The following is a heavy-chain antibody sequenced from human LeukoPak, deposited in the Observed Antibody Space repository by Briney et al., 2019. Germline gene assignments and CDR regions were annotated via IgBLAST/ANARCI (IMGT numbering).Heavy chain of an antibody. CDR2: VNPNSGNT. J-gene: IGHJ5*02. CDR1: GYTFTSYD. Sequence: ASVKVSCKASGYTFTSYDINWVRQATGQGLEWMGYVNPNSGNTVYAQKFQGRVTKTRDTSISTAYMELSSLRSEDTAVYYCARGRIVRVSNWFNPWGQGTLVTVSS. CDR3: ARGRIVRVSNWFNP. V-gene: IGHV1-8*01. D-gene: IGHD3-22*01.